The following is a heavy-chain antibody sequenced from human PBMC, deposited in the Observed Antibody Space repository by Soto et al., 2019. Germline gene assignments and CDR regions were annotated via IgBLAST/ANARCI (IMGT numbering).Heavy chain of an antibody. CDR2: SSAFNGQT. CDR3: ARGGDYDYGLDV. J-gene: IGHJ6*02. D-gene: IGHD3-16*01. V-gene: IGHV1-18*01. CDR1: GYTFTSYG. Sequence: ASVKVSCKASGYTFTSYGVSWVRQARGQGLEWMGWSSAFNGQTNYIQKVQGRVTLTTEASTSTAYMELRSLRSDDTAVYYCARGGDYDYGLDVWGQGTRFTVSS.